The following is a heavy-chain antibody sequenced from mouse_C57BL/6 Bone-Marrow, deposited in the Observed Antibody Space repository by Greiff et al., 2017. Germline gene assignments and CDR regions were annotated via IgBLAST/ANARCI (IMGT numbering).Heavy chain of an antibody. CDR3: AREGITTVVANRFAY. D-gene: IGHD1-1*01. V-gene: IGHV1-76*01. Sequence: QVQLQQSWAELVRPGASVKLSCKASGYTFTDYYINWVKQRPGQGLEWIARIYPGSGNTYYNEKFKGKATLTAEKSSSTAYMQLSSLTSEDSAVYFCAREGITTVVANRFAYWGQGTLVTVSA. CDR1: GYTFTDYY. J-gene: IGHJ3*01. CDR2: IYPGSGNT.